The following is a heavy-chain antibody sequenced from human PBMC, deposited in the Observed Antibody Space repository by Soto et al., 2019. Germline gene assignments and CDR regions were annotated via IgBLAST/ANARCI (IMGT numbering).Heavy chain of an antibody. J-gene: IGHJ4*02. Sequence: QMQLVQSGPEVKKPGTSVKVSCRASGFTFSNSAMQWVRQARGQRLEWIGWIVGSGNTNYEQKFQERVTFSRDMSTSTAYMELSSLRSEDTAVYYGAADDIAALIWGQGTLVTVSS. CDR3: AADDIAALI. D-gene: IGHD6-25*01. CDR1: GFTFSNSA. CDR2: IVGSGNT. V-gene: IGHV1-58*02.